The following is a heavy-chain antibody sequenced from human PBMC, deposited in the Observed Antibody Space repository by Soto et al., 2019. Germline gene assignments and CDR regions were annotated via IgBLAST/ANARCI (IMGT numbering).Heavy chain of an antibody. CDR3: TTDIAVAGHYYYYGMDV. Sequence: GGSLRLSCAASGFTFSNAWMNWVRQAPGKGLEWVGRIKSKTDGGTTDYAAPVKGRFTISRDDSKNTLYLQMNSLKTEDTAVYYCTTDIAVAGHYYYYGMDVWGQGTTVTVSS. CDR2: IKSKTDGGTT. D-gene: IGHD6-19*01. V-gene: IGHV3-15*07. J-gene: IGHJ6*02. CDR1: GFTFSNAW.